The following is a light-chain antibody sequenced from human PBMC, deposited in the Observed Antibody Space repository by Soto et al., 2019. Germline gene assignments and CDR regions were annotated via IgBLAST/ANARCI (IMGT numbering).Light chain of an antibody. CDR1: SSNIGSDF. CDR3: AAWDHSLSGWM. Sequence: QSVLTQPPSASATPGQRVTISCSGSSSNIGSDFVFWYQQLPGTAPKLLIYRNNQRPSGVPDRFSGSKSGTSASLAISGLRYEDEADYYCAAWDHSLSGWMIGGGTKFTVL. V-gene: IGLV1-47*01. J-gene: IGLJ3*02. CDR2: RNN.